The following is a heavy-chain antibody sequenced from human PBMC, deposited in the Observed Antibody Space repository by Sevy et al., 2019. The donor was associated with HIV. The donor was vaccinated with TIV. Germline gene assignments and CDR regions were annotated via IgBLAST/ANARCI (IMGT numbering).Heavy chain of an antibody. CDR2: IYYSGIT. V-gene: IGHV4-59*01. CDR1: GDSISGYY. CDR3: ANGISARFDY. D-gene: IGHD6-6*01. Sequence: SETLSLTCTVSGDSISGYYWSWIRQPPGKGLEWIGYIYYSGITNYNPSLKSRFTISADTSKNQISLNLSSVAAAYTAVYYGANGISARFDYWGQGTLVTVSS. J-gene: IGHJ4*02.